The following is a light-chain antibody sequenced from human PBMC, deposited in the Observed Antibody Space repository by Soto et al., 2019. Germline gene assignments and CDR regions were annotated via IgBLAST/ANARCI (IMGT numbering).Light chain of an antibody. J-gene: IGKJ1*01. V-gene: IGKV1-39*01. Sequence: DIQITHSPSSLSASVGDRVTLTCRSSQSISTYLNWYQQKPGKAPDLLIYTASSLESGVPSRFSGSGSGTDFTLTISSLQPEDFATYFCQQSYSRPRTLGQGTKVDIK. CDR1: QSISTY. CDR2: TAS. CDR3: QQSYSRPRT.